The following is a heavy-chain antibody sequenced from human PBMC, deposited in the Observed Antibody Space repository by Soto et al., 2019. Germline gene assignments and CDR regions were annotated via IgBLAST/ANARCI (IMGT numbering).Heavy chain of an antibody. CDR1: GFTFSRFE. Sequence: PGGSLRLSCAASGFTFSRFELHWVRQAPGKGLEWISYISSSGSTAYYASSVEGRFTISRDNTNNSVYLQMDSLRAEDTALYYCTRAAWFPYLSFYWGQGALVTVSS. D-gene: IGHD3-10*01. V-gene: IGHV3-48*03. CDR3: TRAAWFPYLSFY. J-gene: IGHJ4*02. CDR2: ISSSGSTA.